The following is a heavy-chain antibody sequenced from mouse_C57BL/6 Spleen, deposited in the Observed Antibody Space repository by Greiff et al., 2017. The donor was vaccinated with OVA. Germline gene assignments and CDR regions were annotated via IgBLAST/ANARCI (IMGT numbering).Heavy chain of an antibody. Sequence: EVNVVESGGGLVKPGGSLKLSCAASGFTFSDYGMHWVRQAPEKGLEWVAYISSGSSTIYYADTVKGRFTISRDNAKNTLFLQMTSLRSEDTAMYYCARRDGSFFDYWGQGTTLTVSS. V-gene: IGHV5-17*01. CDR1: GFTFSDYG. D-gene: IGHD1-1*01. CDR2: ISSGSSTI. J-gene: IGHJ2*01. CDR3: ARRDGSFFDY.